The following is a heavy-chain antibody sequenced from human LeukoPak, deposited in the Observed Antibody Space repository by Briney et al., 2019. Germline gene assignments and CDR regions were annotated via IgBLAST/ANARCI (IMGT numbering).Heavy chain of an antibody. J-gene: IGHJ6*02. CDR1: GGTFSSYA. Sequence: ASVKVSCKASGGTFSSYAISWVRQAPGQGLEWMGRIIPILGIANYAQKFQGRVTITADKSTSTAYMELSSLRSEDTAVYYCARDPTSGSSGQSEGDAGYYYGMDVWGQGTTVTVSS. D-gene: IGHD6-19*01. V-gene: IGHV1-69*04. CDR2: IIPILGIA. CDR3: ARDPTSGSSGQSEGDAGYYYGMDV.